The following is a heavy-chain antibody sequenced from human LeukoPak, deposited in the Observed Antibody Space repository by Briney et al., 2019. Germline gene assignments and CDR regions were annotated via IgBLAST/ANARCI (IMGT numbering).Heavy chain of an antibody. Sequence: GASVKVSCKASGYTFTTYGITWVRQAPGQGPEWMGWISAYNGNTKYAEKFQGRVTLTTDTSTSTAYMELRSLRSDDTAVYYCARAHSSGWYDVDYWGQGTLVTVSS. CDR1: GYTFTTYG. CDR3: ARAHSSGWYDVDY. CDR2: ISAYNGNT. V-gene: IGHV1-18*01. J-gene: IGHJ4*02. D-gene: IGHD6-19*01.